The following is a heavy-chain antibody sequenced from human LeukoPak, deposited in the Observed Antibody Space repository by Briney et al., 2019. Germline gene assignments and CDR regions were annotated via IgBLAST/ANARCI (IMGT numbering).Heavy chain of an antibody. D-gene: IGHD3-10*01. CDR3: ARRSGLWSGDNYYEYMDV. V-gene: IGHV5-51*01. Sequence: GESLKISCKGSGYTFTNYWIGWVRQMPGKGLEWMGIIDPGDSDTRYSPSFQGQVTISADKSISTAYVEWSSLKASDTAMYFCARRSGLWSGDNYYEYMDVWGKGTAVTIFS. CDR2: IDPGDSDT. CDR1: GYTFTNYW. J-gene: IGHJ6*03.